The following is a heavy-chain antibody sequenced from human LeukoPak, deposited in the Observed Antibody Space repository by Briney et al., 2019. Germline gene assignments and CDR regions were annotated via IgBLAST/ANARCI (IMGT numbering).Heavy chain of an antibody. V-gene: IGHV3-21*01. J-gene: IGHJ4*02. CDR3: ARVGGHCTSTSCPPPDY. D-gene: IGHD2-2*01. CDR1: GXTFSSYN. Sequence: PGGSLRLSCAASGXTFSSYNMDWVRQAPGKGREWVSFIDSSSRYIYQADSVKGRFTISRDNAKSSVFLQMNSLRAEDTAVYYCARVGGHCTSTSCPPPDYWGQGTLVTVSS. CDR2: IDSSSRYI.